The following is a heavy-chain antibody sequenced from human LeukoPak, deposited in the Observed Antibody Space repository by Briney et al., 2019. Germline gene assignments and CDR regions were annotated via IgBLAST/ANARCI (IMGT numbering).Heavy chain of an antibody. J-gene: IGHJ4*02. CDR2: ISHTGST. CDR3: VRAVTGTSLYDY. CDR1: GGSVSSADYH. Sequence: SQTLSPTCTVSGGSVSSADYHWGWIRQYPGKGLEWIGYISHTGSTSYNPSLKSRVMISRDSSKNQFSLMLTSVTAADTAVYYCVRAVTGTSLYDYWGQGTLVTVSS. V-gene: IGHV4-31*03. D-gene: IGHD1-7*01.